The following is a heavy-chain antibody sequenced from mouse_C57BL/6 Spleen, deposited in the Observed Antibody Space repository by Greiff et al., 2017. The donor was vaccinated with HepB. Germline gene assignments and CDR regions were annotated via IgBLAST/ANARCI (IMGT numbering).Heavy chain of an antibody. CDR3: ARGLYSSSYGY. Sequence: QVQLQQPGAELVKPGASVRMSCKASGYTFTSYWITWVKQRPGQGLEWIGDIYPGSGSTNYTEKFKSKATLTVDTSSSTAYMQLSSLTSEDSAFYYCARGLYSSSYGYWGQGTTLTVSS. CDR1: GYTFTSYW. CDR2: IYPGSGST. D-gene: IGHD1-1*01. V-gene: IGHV1-55*01. J-gene: IGHJ2*01.